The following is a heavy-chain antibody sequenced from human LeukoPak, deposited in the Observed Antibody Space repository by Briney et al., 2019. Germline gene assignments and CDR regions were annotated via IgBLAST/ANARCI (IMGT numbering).Heavy chain of an antibody. D-gene: IGHD6-19*01. CDR1: GFTFSSYS. CDR2: ISSSSSYI. J-gene: IGHJ5*02. CDR3: ARYSSGWYDWFDP. Sequence: PGGSMRLSCAASGFTFSSYSMNWVRQAPGKGLEWVSSISSSSSYIYYADSVKGRFTISRDNAKNSLYLQMSSLRAEDTAVYYCARYSSGWYDWFDPWGQGTLVTVSS. V-gene: IGHV3-21*01.